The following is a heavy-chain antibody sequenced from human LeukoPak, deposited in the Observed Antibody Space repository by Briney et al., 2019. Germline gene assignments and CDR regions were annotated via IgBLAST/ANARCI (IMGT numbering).Heavy chain of an antibody. CDR1: GYSFTSYW. CDR3: ARPLISSGSYPDY. V-gene: IGHV5-51*01. CDR2: IYPGDSDT. J-gene: IGHJ4*02. D-gene: IGHD1-26*01. Sequence: PGESLKISCKGSGYSFTSYWIGWVRQMPGKGLEWRGIIYPGDSDTRYSPSFQGQVTISADKSISTAYLQWSSLKASDTAMYYCARPLISSGSYPDYWGQGTLVTVSS.